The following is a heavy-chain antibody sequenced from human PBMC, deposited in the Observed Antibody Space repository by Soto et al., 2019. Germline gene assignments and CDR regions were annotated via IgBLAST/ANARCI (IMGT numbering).Heavy chain of an antibody. CDR3: ARDWWEEPAGKETVSQFDY. V-gene: IGHV3-30*03. J-gene: IGHJ4*02. CDR2: MSYDGSSR. Sequence: PGGSLRLSCEASGFTFSSYGMHWVRQAPGKGLEWVAVMSYDGSSRHYADSVKGRFTISRDNSNNTLYLQMHSLTPGDTAVYYCARDWWEEPAGKETVSQFDYWGQGTLVTVSS. CDR1: GFTFSSYG. D-gene: IGHD6-13*01.